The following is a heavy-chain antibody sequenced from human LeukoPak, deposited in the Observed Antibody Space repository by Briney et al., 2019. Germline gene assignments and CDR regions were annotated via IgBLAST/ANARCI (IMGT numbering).Heavy chain of an antibody. CDR1: GGSFSGYY. CDR2: INHRGST. J-gene: IGHJ1*01. V-gene: IGHV4-34*01. Sequence: PSETLSLTCAVYGGSFSGYYWSWIRQPPGKGLEWIGEINHRGSTNYNPSLKSRVTISVDTSKNQFSLKLSSVTAADTAVYYCARNGFRFLVAEYFQHWGQGTLVTVSS. CDR3: ARNGFRFLVAEYFQH. D-gene: IGHD2-8*01.